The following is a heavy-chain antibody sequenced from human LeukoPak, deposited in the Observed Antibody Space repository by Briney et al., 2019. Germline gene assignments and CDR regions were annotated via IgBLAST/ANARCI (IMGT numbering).Heavy chain of an antibody. V-gene: IGHV3-30*04. CDR3: ARGPRYYYDSSGYHFDY. CDR2: ILYDGSNK. Sequence: GGSLRLSCAASGFTFSTFAMHWVRQAPGKGLEWVALILYDGSNKYYAESVKGRFSISRDNSKNTLDLRMNSLRPEDTAVYYCARGPRYYYDSSGYHFDYWGQGTLVTVSS. J-gene: IGHJ4*02. D-gene: IGHD3-22*01. CDR1: GFTFSTFA.